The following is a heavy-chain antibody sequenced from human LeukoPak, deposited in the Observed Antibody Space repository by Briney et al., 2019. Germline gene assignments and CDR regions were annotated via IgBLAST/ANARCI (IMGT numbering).Heavy chain of an antibody. J-gene: IGHJ4*02. V-gene: IGHV3-48*03. CDR2: ISSSGSTI. D-gene: IGHD3-10*01. Sequence: GGSLRLSCAASGFPFSTYEMNWIRQAPGRGLEWVSYISSSGSTIFYADSVRGRFTISRDNAKNSLYLQMNSLRAEDTAVYYCARALWFGETFPAYWGQGTLVTVSS. CDR3: ARALWFGETFPAY. CDR1: GFPFSTYE.